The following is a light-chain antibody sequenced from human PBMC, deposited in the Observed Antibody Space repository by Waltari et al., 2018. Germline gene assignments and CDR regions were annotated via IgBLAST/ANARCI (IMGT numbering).Light chain of an antibody. CDR3: AAWDDSLSGPHVV. Sequence: QSVLTQPPSASGTPGQRVTISCSGSSSNIGSNYVYWYQQLPGTAPKLIIYRNNQRPSGVPDRFSGSKSGTSASLGISGLRSEDEADYYCAAWDDSLSGPHVVFGGGTKLTVL. CDR2: RNN. V-gene: IGLV1-47*01. J-gene: IGLJ2*01. CDR1: SSNIGSNY.